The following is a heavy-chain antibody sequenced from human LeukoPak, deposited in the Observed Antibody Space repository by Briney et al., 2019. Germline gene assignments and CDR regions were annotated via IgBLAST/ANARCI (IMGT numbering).Heavy chain of an antibody. CDR1: GFIFINYG. CDR3: TKAAAGSGDYGMDV. D-gene: IGHD3-10*01. V-gene: IGHV3-30*18. Sequence: GGSLRLSCAASGFIFINYGMHWVRQAPGKGLEWVASTSHDGSNYYYADSVKGRFTISRDNSRNTLYLQMNSLKVEDTAVFYCTKAAAGSGDYGMDVWGQGTTVTV. CDR2: TSHDGSNY. J-gene: IGHJ6*02.